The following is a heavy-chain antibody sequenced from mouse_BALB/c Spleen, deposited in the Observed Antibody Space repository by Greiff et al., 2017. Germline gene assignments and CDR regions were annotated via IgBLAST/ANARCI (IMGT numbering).Heavy chain of an antibody. CDR1: GFTFSDYY. V-gene: IGHV5-4*02. CDR3: ARGVRRFYYAMDY. J-gene: IGHJ4*01. Sequence: EVKLMESGGGLVKPGGSLKLSCAASGFTFSDYYMYWVRQTPEKRLEWVATISDGGSYTYYPDSVKGRFTISRDNAKNNLYLQMSSLKSEDTAMYYCARGVRRFYYAMDYWGQGTSVTVSS. CDR2: ISDGGSYT. D-gene: IGHD5-1*01.